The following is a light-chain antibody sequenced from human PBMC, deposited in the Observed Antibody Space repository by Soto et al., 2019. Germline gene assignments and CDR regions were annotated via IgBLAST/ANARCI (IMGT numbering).Light chain of an antibody. CDR2: DNH. Sequence: QSVLTQPPSASGTPGQTVTISCSGSSSNIGSTGLSWYQQLPGTAPKLLIFDNHKRPSGVPDRFSGSKSGSSASLAISGLQSDDEAYYSFVAWDDSLSGVVIGGGTKLTVL. J-gene: IGLJ2*01. V-gene: IGLV1-44*01. CDR1: SSNIGSTG. CDR3: VAWDDSLSGVV.